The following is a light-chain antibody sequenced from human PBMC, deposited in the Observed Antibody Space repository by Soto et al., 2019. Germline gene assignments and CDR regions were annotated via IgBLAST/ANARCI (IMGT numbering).Light chain of an antibody. J-gene: IGKJ1*01. CDR1: QSVRTK. Sequence: DIVMTQSPDPLYVSPGEGATLSCMASQSVRTKLAWYQQKAGQAPRLLIYGASSRATGIPDRFSGSGSGTDCTLTISRLEPEDVAVYYCQQYGSSPRTFGQGTKVDIK. CDR3: QQYGSSPRT. CDR2: GAS. V-gene: IGKV3-20*01.